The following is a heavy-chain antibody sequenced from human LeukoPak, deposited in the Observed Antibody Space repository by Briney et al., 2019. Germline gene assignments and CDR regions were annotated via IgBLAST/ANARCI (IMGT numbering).Heavy chain of an antibody. CDR3: ARVLRYDDSSGYYAY. D-gene: IGHD3-22*01. J-gene: IGHJ4*02. CDR2: INPNSGGT. CDR1: GYTFTGYY. Sequence: ASVKVSCKASGYTFTGYYMHWVRQAPGQGLEWMGWINPNSGGTNYAQTLQGRVTMTRDTSISIVYMELSGLRTDDTAVYYCARVLRYDDSSGYYAYWGQGTQVTVSS. V-gene: IGHV1-2*02.